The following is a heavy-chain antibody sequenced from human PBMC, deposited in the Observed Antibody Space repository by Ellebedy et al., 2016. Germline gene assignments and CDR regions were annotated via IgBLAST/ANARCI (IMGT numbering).Heavy chain of an antibody. Sequence: ASVKVSCXASGYTFTSYDINWLRQATGQGLEWMGWMNPNSGVTGYAQRFQGRVTMTRSTSITTASMELSSLRSEDTAVYYCARLASHCNGGNCSLYFFDSWGQGTLVTVSS. D-gene: IGHD2-15*01. V-gene: IGHV1-8*01. CDR3: ARLASHCNGGNCSLYFFDS. CDR2: MNPNSGVT. J-gene: IGHJ4*02. CDR1: GYTFTSYD.